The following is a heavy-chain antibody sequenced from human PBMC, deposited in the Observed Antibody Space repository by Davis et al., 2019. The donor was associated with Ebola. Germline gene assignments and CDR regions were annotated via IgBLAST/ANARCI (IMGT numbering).Heavy chain of an antibody. D-gene: IGHD2-2*01. J-gene: IGHJ5*01. CDR3: AREIVVVPDVMEVWLDS. Sequence: ASVKVSCKTSGFDRTSHSIHWVRQAPGQGLEWLGMINPVDESTTYAQRFQGRVSMTIDSSTTTVSLELRSLRSSDTAVYYCAREIVVVPDVMEVWLDSWGQGTLLTVSS. V-gene: IGHV1-46*01. CDR2: INPVDEST. CDR1: GFDRTSHS.